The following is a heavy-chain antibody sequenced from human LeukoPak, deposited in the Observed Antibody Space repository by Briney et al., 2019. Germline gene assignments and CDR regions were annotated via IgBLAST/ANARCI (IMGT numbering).Heavy chain of an antibody. V-gene: IGHV4-39*01. J-gene: IGHJ4*02. CDR2: IYYSGST. CDR3: ARGPYYYFDY. D-gene: IGHD1-26*01. Sequence: SETLSLTCTVSGGSISSSSYYWGWIRQPPEKGLEWIGSIYYSGSTYNNPSLKSRVTISVDTSKNQFSLRPSSVTAADTAVYYCARGPYYYFDYWGQGTLVTVSS. CDR1: GGSISSSSYY.